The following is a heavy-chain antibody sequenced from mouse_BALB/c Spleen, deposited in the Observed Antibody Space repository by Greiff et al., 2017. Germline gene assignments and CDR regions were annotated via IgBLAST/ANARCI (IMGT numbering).Heavy chain of an antibody. J-gene: IGHJ3*01. D-gene: IGHD2-4*01. CDR3: ARSLDYYDYAWFAY. V-gene: IGHV3-6*02. Sequence: EVKLMESGPGLVKPSQSLSLTCSVTGYSITSGYYWNWIRQFPGNKLEWMGYISYDGSNNYNPSLKNRISITRDTSKNQFFLKLNSVTTEDTATYYCARSLDYYDYAWFAYWGQGTLVTVSA. CDR2: ISYDGSN. CDR1: GYSITSGYY.